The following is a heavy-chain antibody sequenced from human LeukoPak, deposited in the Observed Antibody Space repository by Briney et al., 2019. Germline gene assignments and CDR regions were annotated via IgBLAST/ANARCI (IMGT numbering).Heavy chain of an antibody. V-gene: IGHV4-34*01. CDR2: IYYSGST. Sequence: SETLSLTCAVYGGSFSDHYWNWIRQPPGKGLEWIGSIYYSGSTYYNPSLKSRVTISVDTPKNQFSLKLSSVTAADTAVYYCARSLEAVANWFDPWGQGTLVTVSS. CDR1: GGSFSDHY. J-gene: IGHJ5*02. CDR3: ARSLEAVANWFDP. D-gene: IGHD6-19*01.